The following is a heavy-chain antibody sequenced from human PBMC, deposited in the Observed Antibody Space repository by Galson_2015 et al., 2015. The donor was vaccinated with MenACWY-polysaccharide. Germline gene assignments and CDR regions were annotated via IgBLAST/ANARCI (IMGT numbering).Heavy chain of an antibody. Sequence: SLRLSCAASGFTFSSYAMNWVRQAPGKGLEWVSAISDSGDTTFYADSVKGRFTISRDNSKNTLYLQMNSLRAEDTALYYCAKAHIAARPDRRMVYFYYMDAWGKGTTVTVSS. CDR1: GFTFSSYA. J-gene: IGHJ6*03. D-gene: IGHD6-6*01. CDR3: AKAHIAARPDRRMVYFYYMDA. V-gene: IGHV3-23*01. CDR2: ISDSGDTT.